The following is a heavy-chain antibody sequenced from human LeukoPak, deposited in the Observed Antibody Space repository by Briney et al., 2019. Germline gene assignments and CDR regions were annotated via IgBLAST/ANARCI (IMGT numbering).Heavy chain of an antibody. CDR1: GFTFSSYA. CDR3: AKQGYSSSWYKPFDY. V-gene: IGHV3-23*01. Sequence: PGGSLRLSCAASGFTFSSYAMSWVRQAPGKGLEWVSAISGSGGSTYYADSVKGRFTISRDNSKNTLYLQMNSLRAEDTAVYYCAKQGYSSSWYKPFDYWGQGTLVTVSS. D-gene: IGHD6-13*01. J-gene: IGHJ4*02. CDR2: ISGSGGST.